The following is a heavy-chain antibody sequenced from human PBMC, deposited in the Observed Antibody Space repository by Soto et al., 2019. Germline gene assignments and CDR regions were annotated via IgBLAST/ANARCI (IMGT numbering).Heavy chain of an antibody. CDR3: AKGEVRGIIPSYFDY. CDR2: ISNDGSNE. J-gene: IGHJ4*02. D-gene: IGHD3-10*01. CDR1: GFTFRWFG. V-gene: IGHV3-30*18. Sequence: PVGSLRLSCAGSGFTFRWFGMNWVRQAPGKGLEWVARISNDGSNEYYVDSVKGRFTISRDNSKNTLYLQIDSLRAEDTAVYYCAKGEVRGIIPSYFDYWGLGTLVTVAS.